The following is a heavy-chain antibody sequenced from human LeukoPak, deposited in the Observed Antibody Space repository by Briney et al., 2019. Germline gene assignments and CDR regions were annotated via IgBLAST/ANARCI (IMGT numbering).Heavy chain of an antibody. CDR1: GGSFSGYY. J-gene: IGHJ5*02. Sequence: SETLSLTCAVYGGSFSGYYWSWIRQPPGKGLEWIGEINHSGSTNYNPSLKSRVTISVDTSKNQFSLKLSSVTAADTAVYYCARLGYYASFDPWGQGTLVTVSS. V-gene: IGHV4-34*01. CDR2: INHSGST. D-gene: IGHD3-10*01. CDR3: ARLGYYASFDP.